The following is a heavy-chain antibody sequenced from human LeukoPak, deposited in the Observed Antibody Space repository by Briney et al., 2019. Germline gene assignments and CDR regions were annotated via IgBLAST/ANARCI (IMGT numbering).Heavy chain of an antibody. Sequence: SETLSHTCTVSGGSISSHYWSWIRQPAGKGLDWIGRIYSSGSTNYNPSLKSRVTMSVDTSKNQFSLKLSSVTAADTAVYYCARAYCSGGSCYSGFDYWGQGTLVTVSS. CDR2: IYSSGST. D-gene: IGHD2-15*01. J-gene: IGHJ4*02. CDR1: GGSISSHY. V-gene: IGHV4-4*07. CDR3: ARAYCSGGSCYSGFDY.